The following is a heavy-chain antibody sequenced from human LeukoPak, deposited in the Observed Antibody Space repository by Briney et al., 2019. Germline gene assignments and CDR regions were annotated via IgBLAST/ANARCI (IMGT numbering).Heavy chain of an antibody. Sequence: TSETLSLTCTVSGGSINSYYWSWIRQPPGKGLEWIGYIYYSGSTNYNPSLKSRVTISVDTSKNQFSLKLSSVTAADTAVYYCARDMGAYFDYWGQGTLVTVSS. J-gene: IGHJ4*02. D-gene: IGHD3-16*01. CDR3: ARDMGAYFDY. CDR2: IYYSGST. CDR1: GGSINSYY. V-gene: IGHV4-59*01.